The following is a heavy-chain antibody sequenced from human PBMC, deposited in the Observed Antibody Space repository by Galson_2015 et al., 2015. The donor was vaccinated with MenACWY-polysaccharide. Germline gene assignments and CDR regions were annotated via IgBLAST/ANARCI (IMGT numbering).Heavy chain of an antibody. J-gene: IGHJ4*02. Sequence: SLRLSCAASGFTFSSYAMNWVRQAPGKGLEWVSGFIAEGAKTYYAESVRGRFTISRDNSKNTLYLQMNSLRVEDTAVYYCARARCDSCRDFDYWGQGTLVTVSS. CDR3: ARARCDSCRDFDY. D-gene: IGHD2-15*01. V-gene: IGHV3-23*01. CDR2: FIAEGAKT. CDR1: GFTFSSYA.